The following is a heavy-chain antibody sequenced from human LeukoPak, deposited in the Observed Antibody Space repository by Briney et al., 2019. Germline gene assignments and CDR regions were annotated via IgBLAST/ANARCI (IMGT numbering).Heavy chain of an antibody. CDR3: AHSRTYCTTTGCYGGNWLDP. J-gene: IGHJ5*02. CDR2: IYWDGDK. Sequence: TLSLTCTVSGGSISSYYWSWIRQPPGKALEWLALIYWDGDKRSSPSLKSRLTITKDTSKNQVVLTMTNMDPVDTATYYCAHSRTYCTTTGCYGGNWLDPWGQGTLVTVSS. V-gene: IGHV2-5*08. D-gene: IGHD2-2*01. CDR1: GGSISSYYW.